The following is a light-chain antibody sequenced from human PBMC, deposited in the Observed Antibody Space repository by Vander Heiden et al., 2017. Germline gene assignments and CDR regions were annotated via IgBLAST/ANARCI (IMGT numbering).Light chain of an antibody. CDR1: SIDVGRYNY. J-gene: IGLJ2*01. CDR3: SSYAGSNIVV. Sequence: QSPLPQPTSASGSPGQSVPISCTGTSIDVGRYNYVSCYQKYPGKAPKLIIFEVSKRPSGVPDRFSGSKSGNTASLTVSGLQAEDEADYHCSSYAGSNIVVFGGGTKLTVL. V-gene: IGLV2-8*01. CDR2: EVS.